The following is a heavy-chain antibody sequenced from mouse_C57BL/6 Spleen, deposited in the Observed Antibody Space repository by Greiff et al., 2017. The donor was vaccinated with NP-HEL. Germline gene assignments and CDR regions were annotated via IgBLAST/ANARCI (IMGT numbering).Heavy chain of an antibody. D-gene: IGHD1-1*01. J-gene: IGHJ4*01. Sequence: VQLQQSAAELVRPGASVTLSCKASGYTFTDYEMHWVKQTPVHGLDWIGAIDPETGGTAYNQKFKGKAILTADKSSSTAYMELRSLTSEDSAVYYCTRFVYYGSSPYAMDYWGQGTSVTVSS. CDR2: IDPETGGT. CDR1: GYTFTDYE. CDR3: TRFVYYGSSPYAMDY. V-gene: IGHV1-15*01.